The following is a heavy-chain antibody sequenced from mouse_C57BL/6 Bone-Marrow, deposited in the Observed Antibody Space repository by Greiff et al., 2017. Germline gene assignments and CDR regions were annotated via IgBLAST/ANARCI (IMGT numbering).Heavy chain of an antibody. CDR2: IYPRSGNT. CDR3: ARGGYPWLAY. Sequence: QVQLQQSGAELARPGASVKLSCKASGYTFTSYGISWVKQRTGQGLEWIGEIYPRSGNTYYNEKFKGKATLTADKSSSTAYMELRSLTSEDSAVYFCARGGYPWLAYWGQGTLVTVSA. D-gene: IGHD2-2*01. CDR1: GYTFTSYG. J-gene: IGHJ3*01. V-gene: IGHV1-81*01.